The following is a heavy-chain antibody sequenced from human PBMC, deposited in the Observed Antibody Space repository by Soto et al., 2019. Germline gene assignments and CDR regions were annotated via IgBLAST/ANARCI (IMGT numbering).Heavy chain of an antibody. CDR1: GYTFTSYG. CDR2: ISAYNGNT. J-gene: IGHJ6*02. Sequence: QVPLVQSGAEVKKPGASVKVSCKASGYTFTSYGISWVRQAPGQGLEWMGWISAYNGNTNYAQKLQGRVTMTTDTSTSTAHMELRSLRSDDTAVYYCAREESPPSSYYYGMDVWGQGTTVTVSS. V-gene: IGHV1-18*01. CDR3: AREESPPSSYYYGMDV.